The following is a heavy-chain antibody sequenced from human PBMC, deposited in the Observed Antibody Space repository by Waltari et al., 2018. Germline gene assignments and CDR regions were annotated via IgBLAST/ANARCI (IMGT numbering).Heavy chain of an antibody. CDR3: ARISGAAAGKFDY. J-gene: IGHJ4*02. CDR1: GTSISNYY. V-gene: IGHV4-59*01. D-gene: IGHD6-13*01. CDR2: ISDSVNT. Sequence: QVQLQESGPGLVKPSETLSLTCTVSGTSISNYYWSWIRQPPGRGLEWIGYISDSVNTNYKTSLESRVTISEDTSKNEFSLKLNSVTAADTAVYYCARISGAAAGKFDYWGQGTLVTVSS.